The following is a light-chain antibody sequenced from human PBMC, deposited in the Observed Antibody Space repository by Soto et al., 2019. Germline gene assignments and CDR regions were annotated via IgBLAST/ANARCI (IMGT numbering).Light chain of an antibody. V-gene: IGKV3-11*01. J-gene: IGKJ1*01. CDR2: DAS. CDR3: QQRSNWTPGT. Sequence: EIVLTQSPATLSLSPGERATLSCRASQSVSSYLAWYQQKPGQAPRLLIYDASNRATGIPARFSGSGSGTDFNLAISSLEPEDFAVYYCQQRSNWTPGTFGQGNKVEIK. CDR1: QSVSSY.